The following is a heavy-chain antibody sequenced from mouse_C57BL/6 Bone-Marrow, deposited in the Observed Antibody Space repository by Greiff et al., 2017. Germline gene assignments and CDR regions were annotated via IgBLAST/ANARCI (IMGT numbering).Heavy chain of an antibody. V-gene: IGHV1-55*01. CDR3: ASEGYYSNYCWDFDV. J-gene: IGHJ1*03. CDR1: GYTFTSYW. Sequence: QVQLQQPGAELVKPGASVKMSCKASGYTFTSYWITWVKQRPGQGLEWIGDIYPGSGSTNYNEKFKSKDTLTVDTSSSTAYMQLSSLTSEDSAVYYGASEGYYSNYCWDFDVWGTGTTVTVSS. D-gene: IGHD2-5*01. CDR2: IYPGSGST.